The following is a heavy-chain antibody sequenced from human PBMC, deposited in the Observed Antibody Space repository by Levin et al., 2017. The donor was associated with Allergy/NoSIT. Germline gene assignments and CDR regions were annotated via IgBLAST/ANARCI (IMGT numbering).Heavy chain of an antibody. V-gene: IGHV3-30*18. CDR1: GFTFSSYG. CDR2: ISYDGSNK. J-gene: IGHJ6*02. D-gene: IGHD2-15*01. CDR3: AKSDCSGGNCYSYYYYYGMDV. Sequence: AGGSLRLSCAASGFTFSSYGMHWVRQAPGKGLEWVAVISYDGSNKYYADSVKGRFTISRDNSKNTLYLQMNSLRAEDTAVYYCAKSDCSGGNCYSYYYYYGMDVWGQGTTVTVSS.